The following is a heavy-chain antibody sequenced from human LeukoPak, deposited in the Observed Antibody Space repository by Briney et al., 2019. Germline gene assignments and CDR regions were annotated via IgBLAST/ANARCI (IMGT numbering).Heavy chain of an antibody. Sequence: SETLSLTCTVSGGSISSYYWSWIRQPPGKGLEWIGYIYYSGSTYYNPSLKSRVTISVDTSKNQFSLKLSSVTAADTAVYYCARDGYYYDSSGYSSVIGAFDIWGQGTMVTVSS. CDR2: IYYSGST. V-gene: IGHV4-59*06. CDR3: ARDGYYYDSSGYSSVIGAFDI. D-gene: IGHD3-22*01. CDR1: GGSISSYY. J-gene: IGHJ3*02.